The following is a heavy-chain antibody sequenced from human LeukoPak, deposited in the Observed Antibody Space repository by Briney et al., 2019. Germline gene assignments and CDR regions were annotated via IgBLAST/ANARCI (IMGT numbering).Heavy chain of an antibody. CDR1: GYTFTGYY. V-gene: IGHV1-2*02. J-gene: IGHJ4*02. CDR2: INPNSGGT. CDR3: ARYDILTGFSFDY. D-gene: IGHD3-9*01. Sequence: ASVTVSCTASGYTFTGYYMHWVRQAPGQGLEWMGWINPNSGGTNYAQKFQGRVTMTRDTSISTAYTELSRLRSDDTAVYYCARYDILTGFSFDYWGQGTLVTVSS.